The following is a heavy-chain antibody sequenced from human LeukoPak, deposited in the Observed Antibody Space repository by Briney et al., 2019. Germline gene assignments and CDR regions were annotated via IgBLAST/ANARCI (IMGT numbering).Heavy chain of an antibody. J-gene: IGHJ3*02. D-gene: IGHD3-22*01. V-gene: IGHV1-18*01. Sequence: ASVKVSCKASGYTFTSYGINWVRQAPGQGLEWMGWISAYNGNTKYAQKLQGRVTMTTDTSTSTAYMELRSLRSDDTAVYYCASLKNYYDSSGYLVNDAFDMWGQVTMVIVSS. CDR2: ISAYNGNT. CDR3: ASLKNYYDSSGYLVNDAFDM. CDR1: GYTFTSYG.